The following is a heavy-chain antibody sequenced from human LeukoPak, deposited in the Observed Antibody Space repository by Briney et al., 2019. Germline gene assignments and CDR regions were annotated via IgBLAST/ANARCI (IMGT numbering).Heavy chain of an antibody. Sequence: GGSLRLSCAASGFTFSSYAMSWVRQAPGEGREWVSAIIGSGGSTYYADSVKGRFTISRDNSKNTLYLQMNSLRAEDTAVYYCAKNLDSSGYYLFDYWGQGTLVTVSS. CDR3: AKNLDSSGYYLFDY. CDR2: IIGSGGST. D-gene: IGHD3-22*01. J-gene: IGHJ4*02. V-gene: IGHV3-23*01. CDR1: GFTFSSYA.